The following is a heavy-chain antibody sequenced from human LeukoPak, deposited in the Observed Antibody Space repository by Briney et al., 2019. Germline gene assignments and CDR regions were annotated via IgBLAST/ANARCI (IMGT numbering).Heavy chain of an antibody. CDR3: ARHLSGVTGYTYGRGIDY. J-gene: IGHJ4*02. CDR1: GFSFGNHA. CDR2: IKQDGSEK. Sequence: GGSLRLSCAASGFSFGNHAMIWVRQAPGKGLEWVANIKQDGSEKYYVDSVKGRFTISRDNAKTSLYLQMISLRAEDTAVYYCARHLSGVTGYTYGRGIDYWGQGTLVTVSS. D-gene: IGHD5-18*01. V-gene: IGHV3-7*01.